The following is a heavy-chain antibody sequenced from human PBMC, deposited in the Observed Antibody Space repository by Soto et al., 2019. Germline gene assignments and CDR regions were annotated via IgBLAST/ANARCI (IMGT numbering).Heavy chain of an antibody. V-gene: IGHV1-18*04. D-gene: IGHD3-16*01. J-gene: IGHJ1*01. CDR3: ARCLPYDFVRLLDF. CDR1: GYILSSFG. Sequence: GASVKFSCKSSGYILSSFGISWVRQAPGQGLEWMGWISVYTGNTDYARKFQDRVTMTTDTSMNTAYMELTTLTYDDTAVYYCARCLPYDFVRLLDFWGQGSLVTFSS. CDR2: ISVYTGNT.